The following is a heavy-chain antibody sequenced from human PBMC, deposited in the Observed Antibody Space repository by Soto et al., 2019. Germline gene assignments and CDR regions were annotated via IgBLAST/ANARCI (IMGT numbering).Heavy chain of an antibody. CDR1: GGSVTNSSYY. V-gene: IGHV4-39*01. J-gene: IGHJ4*02. Sequence: SETLSLTCTVSGGSVTNSSYYWGWIRQSPGKGLEWIGSVYYRGRSYSKSSVKSRVTISVDTSKNRLSLSLNSVTASDTAVYFCVSQRTTVPTQAYFDYWGPGALVTVSS. CDR2: VYYRGRS. D-gene: IGHD4-17*01. CDR3: VSQRTTVPTQAYFDY.